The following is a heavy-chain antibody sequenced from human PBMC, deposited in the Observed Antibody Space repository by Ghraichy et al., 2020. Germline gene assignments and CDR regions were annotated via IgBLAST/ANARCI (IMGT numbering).Heavy chain of an antibody. J-gene: IGHJ4*02. CDR2: VRGGGEST. D-gene: IGHD6-13*01. CDR3: AKSIWQQLARAPFDY. Sequence: GSLRLSCAASGFTFNNYAMSWVRQAPGKGLEWISTVRGGGESTYYGDSVEGRFTLSRDNSKNTLYLQMNSLRAEDTAVYYCAKSIWQQLARAPFDYWGQGILVTVSS. V-gene: IGHV3-23*01. CDR1: GFTFNNYA.